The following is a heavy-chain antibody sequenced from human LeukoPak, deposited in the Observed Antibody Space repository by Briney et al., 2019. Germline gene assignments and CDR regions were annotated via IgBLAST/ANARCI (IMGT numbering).Heavy chain of an antibody. D-gene: IGHD4-17*01. Sequence: KSSETLSLTCTVSGGSISGYYWSWIRQPPGKGLEWIGCIFYSGSTNYNPSLKSRVTISVDTSKNQFSLNLSSVTAADTAVYYCARIKFDYGDYPGAFDIWGQGTMVTVSS. J-gene: IGHJ3*02. CDR1: GGSISGYY. V-gene: IGHV4-59*01. CDR2: IFYSGST. CDR3: ARIKFDYGDYPGAFDI.